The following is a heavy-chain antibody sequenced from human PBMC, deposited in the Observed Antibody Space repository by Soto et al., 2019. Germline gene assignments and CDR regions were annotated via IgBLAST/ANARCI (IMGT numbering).Heavy chain of an antibody. J-gene: IGHJ4*02. CDR3: ARSLYYDFWSGYYIPGY. D-gene: IGHD3-3*01. CDR2: ISGSGGST. Sequence: GGSLRLSCAASGFTVSSNYMSWVRQAPGKGLEWVSAISGSGGSTYYADSVKGRFTISRDNSKNTLYLQMNSLRAEDTAVYYCARSLYYDFWSGYYIPGYWGQGTLVTVSS. V-gene: IGHV3-23*01. CDR1: GFTVSSNY.